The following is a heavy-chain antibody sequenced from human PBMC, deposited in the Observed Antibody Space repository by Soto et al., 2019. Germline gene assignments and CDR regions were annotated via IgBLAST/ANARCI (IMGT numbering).Heavy chain of an antibody. CDR2: IDTGNGNT. Sequence: ASVKVSCKASGYTFTSYAMHWVRQAPGQRLEWMGWIDTGNGNTKYSQKFQDIVTITRDTSASTAYMELSSLRSEDTAVYYCAREEVVVAATIIRNYYYVMDVWGQGTTVTVSS. CDR3: AREEVVVAATIIRNYYYVMDV. V-gene: IGHV1-3*04. CDR1: GYTFTSYA. D-gene: IGHD2-2*01. J-gene: IGHJ6*02.